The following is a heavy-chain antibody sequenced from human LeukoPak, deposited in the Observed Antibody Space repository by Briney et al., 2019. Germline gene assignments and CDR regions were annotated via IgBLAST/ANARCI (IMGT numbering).Heavy chain of an antibody. V-gene: IGHV3-49*03. CDR3: TRDHDGFWSGYYSVWDY. J-gene: IGHJ4*02. CDR2: IRSKDYGGTT. Sequence: GGSLRLSCTASGFTFGDYAMSWFRQAPGKGLEWVGFIRSKDYGGTTEYAASVKGRFTIPRDDSKSIAYLQMNSLKTEDTAVYYCTRDHDGFWSGYYSVWDYWGQGTLVTVSS. CDR1: GFTFGDYA. D-gene: IGHD3-3*01.